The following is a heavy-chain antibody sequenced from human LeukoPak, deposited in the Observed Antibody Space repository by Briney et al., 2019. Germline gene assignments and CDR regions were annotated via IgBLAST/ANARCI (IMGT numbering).Heavy chain of an antibody. V-gene: IGHV3-11*04. CDR3: ARQWFGDWGYYFDY. Sequence: GGSLRLSCAASGFTFSDYYMTWIRQAPGKGLEWVSYISSSGSTIYYADSVKGRFTISRDNAKNSLYLQMNSLRAEDTAIYYCARQWFGDWGYYFDYWGQGTLVTASS. J-gene: IGHJ4*02. CDR2: ISSSGSTI. CDR1: GFTFSDYY. D-gene: IGHD3-10*01.